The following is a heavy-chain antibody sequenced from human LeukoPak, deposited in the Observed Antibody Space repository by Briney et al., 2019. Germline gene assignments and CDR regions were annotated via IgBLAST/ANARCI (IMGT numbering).Heavy chain of an antibody. V-gene: IGHV1-2*04. CDR3: ARDTRPIRFLEWKRYYYGMDV. Sequence: ASVKVSCTASGYTFTGYYMHWVRQAPGQGLEWMGWINPNSGGTNYAQKFQGWVTMTRDTSISTAYMELSRLRSDDTAVYYCARDTRPIRFLEWKRYYYGMDVWGQGTTVTVSS. CDR1: GYTFTGYY. J-gene: IGHJ6*02. CDR2: INPNSGGT. D-gene: IGHD3-3*01.